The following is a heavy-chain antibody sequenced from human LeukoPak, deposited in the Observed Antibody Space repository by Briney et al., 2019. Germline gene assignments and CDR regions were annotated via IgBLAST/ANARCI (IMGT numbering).Heavy chain of an antibody. CDR1: GFTFSIYA. V-gene: IGHV3-30*02. D-gene: IGHD2-15*01. CDR2: IHHDGGEK. J-gene: IGHJ4*02. Sequence: PGGSLRLSCAASGFTFSIYAMHWVRQAPGKGLERVAVIHHDGGEKFYVDSVKGRFTICRDNSRNTLYLEMHSLRAEDTAVYYCARDPYCSGCSCYTGYFDYWGQGTLVTVSA. CDR3: ARDPYCSGCSCYTGYFDY.